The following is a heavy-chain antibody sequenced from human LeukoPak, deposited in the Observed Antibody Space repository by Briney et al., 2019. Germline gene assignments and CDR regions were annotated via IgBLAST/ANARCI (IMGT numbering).Heavy chain of an antibody. Sequence: PGGSLRLSCAASGFMFSSYGMHWVRQAPGKGLEWVAFIRYDGSNKYYADSVKGRFTISRDNSKNTLYLQMNSLRAEDTAVYYCARDRDNLGYYSEYWGQGTLVTVSS. D-gene: IGHD5-24*01. CDR1: GFMFSSYG. J-gene: IGHJ4*02. V-gene: IGHV3-30*02. CDR3: ARDRDNLGYYSEY. CDR2: IRYDGSNK.